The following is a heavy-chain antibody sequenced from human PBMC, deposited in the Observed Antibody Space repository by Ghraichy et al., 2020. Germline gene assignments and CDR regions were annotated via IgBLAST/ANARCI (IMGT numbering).Heavy chain of an antibody. Sequence: ETLSLTCTVSGGSISSSSYYWGWIRQPPGKGLEWIGGIYHAGSTYYNPSLKSRVTIYVDTSKNQFSLKLSSVTAADTAVYYCARVARSGWYNDYWGQGTLVTVSS. V-gene: IGHV4-39*01. D-gene: IGHD6-19*01. CDR1: GGSISSSSYY. CDR2: IYHAGST. CDR3: ARVARSGWYNDY. J-gene: IGHJ4*02.